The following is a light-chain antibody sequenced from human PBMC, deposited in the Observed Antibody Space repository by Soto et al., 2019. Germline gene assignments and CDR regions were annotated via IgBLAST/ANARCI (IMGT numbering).Light chain of an antibody. CDR2: LGS. Sequence: DIVMTQSPLSLPVTPGETDSISCRSSQSLLHSNGYNYLDWYLQKPGQSPQLLIYLGSNRASGVPDRFSGSGSDTDFTLKISRVEAEDVGVYYCMQALQTPITFXQRTRVEIK. CDR3: MQALQTPIT. CDR1: QSLLHSNGYNY. J-gene: IGKJ5*01. V-gene: IGKV2-28*01.